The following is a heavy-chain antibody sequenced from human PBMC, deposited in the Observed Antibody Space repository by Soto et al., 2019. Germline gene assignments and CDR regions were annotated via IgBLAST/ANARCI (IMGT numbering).Heavy chain of an antibody. J-gene: IGHJ4*02. CDR1: GGSISSGGYY. CDR2: IYYSGST. D-gene: IGHD1-7*01. CDR3: ARSKGELELLVFLDY. V-gene: IGHV4-31*03. Sequence: SETLSLTCTVSGGSISSGGYYWSWIRQHPGKGLEWIGYIYYSGSTYYNPSLKSRVTISVDTSKNQFSLKLSSVTAADTAVYYCARSKGELELLVFLDYWGQGTLVTVSS.